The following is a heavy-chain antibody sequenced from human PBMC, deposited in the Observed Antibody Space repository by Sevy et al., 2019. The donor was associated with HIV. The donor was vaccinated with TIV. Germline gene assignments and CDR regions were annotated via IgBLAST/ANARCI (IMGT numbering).Heavy chain of an antibody. Sequence: GGSLRLSCAASGFTFDDYAMHWVRQAPGKGLEWVSGISWNSGSIGYAHPVKGRFTISRDNAKNSLYLQMNSLRAEDTALYYCAKDVYGGNRGDAFDIWGQGTMVTVSS. D-gene: IGHD2-15*01. CDR3: AKDVYGGNRGDAFDI. V-gene: IGHV3-9*01. CDR2: ISWNSGSI. CDR1: GFTFDDYA. J-gene: IGHJ3*02.